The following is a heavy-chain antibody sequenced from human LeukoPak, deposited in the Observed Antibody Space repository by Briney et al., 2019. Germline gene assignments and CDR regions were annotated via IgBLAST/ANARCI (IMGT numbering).Heavy chain of an antibody. Sequence: PGGSLRLSCAASGFTFSSYSMNWVRQAPGKGLEWVSYISSSSSTIYYADSVKGRFTISRDNAKNPLYLQMNSLRAEDTAVYYCARDLGANYYYDSSGYWHYWGQGTLVTVSS. CDR2: ISSSSSTI. CDR1: GFTFSSYS. CDR3: ARDLGANYYYDSSGYWHY. V-gene: IGHV3-48*01. J-gene: IGHJ4*02. D-gene: IGHD3-22*01.